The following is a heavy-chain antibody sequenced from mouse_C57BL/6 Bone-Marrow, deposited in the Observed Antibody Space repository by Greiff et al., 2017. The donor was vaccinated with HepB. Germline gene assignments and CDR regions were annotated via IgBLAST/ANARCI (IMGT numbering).Heavy chain of an antibody. D-gene: IGHD2-1*01. V-gene: IGHV1-39*01. CDR2: INPNYGTT. CDR3: ARKLWYFWYFDV. CDR1: GYSFTDYN. Sequence: EVKLMESGPELVKPGASVKISCKASGYSFTDYNMNWVKQSNGKSLEWIVVINPNYGTTSYNQKFKGKATLTVDQSSSTAYMQLNSLTSEDSAVYYCARKLWYFWYFDVWGTGTTVTVSS. J-gene: IGHJ1*03.